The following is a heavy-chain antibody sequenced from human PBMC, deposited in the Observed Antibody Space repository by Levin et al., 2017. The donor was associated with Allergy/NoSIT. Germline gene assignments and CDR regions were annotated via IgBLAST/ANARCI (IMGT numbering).Heavy chain of an antibody. CDR3: AKDGVPGNSRYDAFDI. CDR2: IGGETET. Sequence: GESLKISCVASGFTFRVHAMSWVRQAPEKGLEWVSSIGGETETYYADSVEGRFTISRDNSKNTVYLQMDSLRADDTAVYFCAKDGVPGNSRYDAFDIWGQGTMVTVSS. CDR1: GFTFRVHA. J-gene: IGHJ3*02. D-gene: IGHD4-23*01. V-gene: IGHV3-23*01.